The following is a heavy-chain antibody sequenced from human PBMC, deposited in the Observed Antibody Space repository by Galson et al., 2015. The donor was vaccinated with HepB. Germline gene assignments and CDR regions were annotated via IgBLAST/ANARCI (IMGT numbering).Heavy chain of an antibody. D-gene: IGHD6-19*01. CDR3: AREGQWLVHPDAFDI. Sequence: SVKVSCKASGGTFSSYAISWVRQAPGQGLEWMGGIIPIFGIANYAQKFQGRVTITADKSTSTAYKELSSLRSEDTAVYYCAREGQWLVHPDAFDIWGQGAMVTVSS. V-gene: IGHV1-69*10. J-gene: IGHJ3*02. CDR2: IIPIFGIA. CDR1: GGTFSSYA.